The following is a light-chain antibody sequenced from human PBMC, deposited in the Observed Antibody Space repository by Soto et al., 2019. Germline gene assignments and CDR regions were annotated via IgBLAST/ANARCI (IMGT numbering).Light chain of an antibody. CDR3: MQGKNWPLT. CDR2: GAS. V-gene: IGKV3-15*01. Sequence: IVMTQSPATLSLSPGDTATLSRIARQSVSGNLTWYQQRPGQAPRRLIYGASSRATGIPVRFSGSGSGTEFALTISSLQSEDFAVYYCMQGKNWPLTFGQGTRLEIK. J-gene: IGKJ5*01. CDR1: QSVSGN.